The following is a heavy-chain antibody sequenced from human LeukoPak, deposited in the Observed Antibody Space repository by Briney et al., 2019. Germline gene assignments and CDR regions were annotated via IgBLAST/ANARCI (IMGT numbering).Heavy chain of an antibody. CDR2: FDPEDGET. CDR1: GYTLTELS. V-gene: IGHV1-24*01. J-gene: IGHJ6*02. Sequence: GASVKVSRKVSGYTLTELSMHWVRQAPGKGLEWMGGFDPEDGETIYAQKFQGRVTRTEDTSTDTAYMELSSLRSEDTAVYYCATDRHLYGMDVWGQGTTVTVSS. CDR3: ATDRHLYGMDV.